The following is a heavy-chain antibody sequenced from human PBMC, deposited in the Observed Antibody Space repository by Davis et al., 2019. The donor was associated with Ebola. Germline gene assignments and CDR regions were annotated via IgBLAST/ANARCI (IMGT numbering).Heavy chain of an antibody. CDR2: INRDGSTT. V-gene: IGHV3-74*03. CDR3: ARDSDDYSFDY. J-gene: IGHJ4*02. CDR1: GFTFSSYW. D-gene: IGHD4-11*01. Sequence: GESLKISCAASGFTFSSYWMHWVRQAPGKGLVWVSCINRDGSTTTYADSVKGRFTISRDNAKNTLYLQMNNLRVEDTAVYYCARDSDDYSFDYWGQGTLVTVSS.